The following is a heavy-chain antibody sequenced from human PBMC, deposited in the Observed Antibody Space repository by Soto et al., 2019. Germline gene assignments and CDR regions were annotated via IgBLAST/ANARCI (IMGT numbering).Heavy chain of an antibody. CDR3: ARAEGDFDWLLPYYFDY. D-gene: IGHD3-9*01. Sequence: SETLSLTCTVSGGSISSGDYYWSWIRQPPGKGLEWIGYIYYSGSTYYNPSLKSRVTISVDTSKNQFSLKLSSVTAADTAVYYCARAEGDFDWLLPYYFDYWGQGTLVTSPQ. J-gene: IGHJ4*02. CDR1: GGSISSGDYY. V-gene: IGHV4-30-4*01. CDR2: IYYSGST.